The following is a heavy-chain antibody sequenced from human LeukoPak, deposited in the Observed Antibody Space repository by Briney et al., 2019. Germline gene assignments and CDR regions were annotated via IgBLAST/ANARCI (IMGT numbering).Heavy chain of an antibody. CDR2: ISGSGGST. V-gene: IGHV3-23*01. J-gene: IGHJ4*02. Sequence: GGSLRLSCAASGFTFSSYAMSWVRQAPGKGLEWVSAISGSGGSTYYADSVKGRFTISRDNSKSTLYLQMNSLRAEDTAVYYCAKLKTDIVGPFDYWGQGTLVTVSS. CDR3: AKLKTDIVGPFDY. CDR1: GFTFSSYA. D-gene: IGHD2-15*01.